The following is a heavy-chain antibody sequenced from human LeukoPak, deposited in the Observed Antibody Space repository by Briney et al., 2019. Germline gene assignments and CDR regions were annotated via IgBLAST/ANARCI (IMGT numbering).Heavy chain of an antibody. CDR3: ARQYRHYYDSSGVYGFDP. CDR2: IYYSGST. D-gene: IGHD3-22*01. CDR1: GGSISSYY. V-gene: IGHV4-59*08. Sequence: PSQTLSLTCTVSGGSISSYYRSWVRQPPGKGLEWIGYIYYSGSTNYNPTHKSLVTISVETSKNQLSLKLASVTAADTAVYYCARQYRHYYDSSGVYGFDPWGQGALVTVSS. J-gene: IGHJ5*02.